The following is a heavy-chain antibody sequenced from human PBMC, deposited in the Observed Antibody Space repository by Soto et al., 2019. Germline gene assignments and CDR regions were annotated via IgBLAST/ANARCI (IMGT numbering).Heavy chain of an antibody. V-gene: IGHV4-30-2*01. Sequence: PSETLSLTCAVSGGSISSGGYSWSWIRQPPGKGLEWIGYIYHSGSTYYNPSLKSRVTISVDRSKNQFSLKLSSVTAADTAVYYCARGLTTVTTDNWLDPWGKGTLVTVSS. J-gene: IGHJ5*02. CDR1: GGSISSGGYS. CDR2: IYHSGST. D-gene: IGHD4-17*01. CDR3: ARGLTTVTTDNWLDP.